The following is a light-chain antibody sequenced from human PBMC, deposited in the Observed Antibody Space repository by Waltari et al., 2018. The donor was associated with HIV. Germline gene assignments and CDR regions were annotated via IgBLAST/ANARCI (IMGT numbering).Light chain of an antibody. J-gene: IGKJ1*01. CDR2: LGS. CDR1: QSLLRSNGYNY. CDR3: MQAQQTPWT. V-gene: IGKV2-28*01. Sequence: DIVMTQSPLSLPVTPGEPAFISCTSSQSLLRSNGYNYLDWFLQKPGQSPQLLIYLGSNRASGVPDRFSGSGSGTDFTLKISRVEAEDVGVYYCMQAQQTPWTFGQGTKVEIK.